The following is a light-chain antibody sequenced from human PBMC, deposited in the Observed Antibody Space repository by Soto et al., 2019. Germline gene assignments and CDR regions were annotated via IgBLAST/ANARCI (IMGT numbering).Light chain of an antibody. Sequence: DIQMTQSPSSLSGSVGDRVTISCRASESISRHLNWYQQKPGKAPKLLIYAASSLQNGVPSRFRGGGSGTDFTLTISNLQPEDFATYYCQQTYTPLSITFGQGTRLDIK. CDR3: QQTYTPLSIT. CDR2: AAS. CDR1: ESISRH. V-gene: IGKV1-39*01. J-gene: IGKJ5*01.